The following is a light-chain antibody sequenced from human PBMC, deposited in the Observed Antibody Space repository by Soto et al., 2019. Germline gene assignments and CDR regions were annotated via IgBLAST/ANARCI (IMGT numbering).Light chain of an antibody. CDR2: KAS. CDR1: QSISSW. J-gene: IGKJ1*01. V-gene: IGKV1-5*03. CDR3: QQYGSSSPWT. Sequence: DIQMTQSPSTLSASVGDRVTITCRASQSISSWLAWYQQKPGKAPKLLIYKASSVETGVPSRFSGSGSGTEFTLTISSRQPDDFASYYCQQYGSSSPWTFGQGTKVEVK.